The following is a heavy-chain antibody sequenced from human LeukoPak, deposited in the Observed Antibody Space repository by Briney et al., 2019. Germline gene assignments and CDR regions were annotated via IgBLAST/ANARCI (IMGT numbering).Heavy chain of an antibody. D-gene: IGHD1-1*01. CDR3: GGPYQLASHGFYYYGMDV. V-gene: IGHV4-59*08. CDR2: IYYSGST. J-gene: IGHJ6*02. Sequence: PSETLSLTCTVSGGSISSYYWSWIRQPPGKGLEWLGYIYYSGSTNYNPSLKSRVTISVDTSKNQFSLRLSSVTAADTAVYYCGGPYQLASHGFYYYGMDVWGQGTTVTVSS. CDR1: GGSISSYY.